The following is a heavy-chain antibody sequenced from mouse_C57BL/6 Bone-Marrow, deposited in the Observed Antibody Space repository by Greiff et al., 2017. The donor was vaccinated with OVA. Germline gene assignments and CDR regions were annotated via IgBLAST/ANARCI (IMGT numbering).Heavy chain of an antibody. CDR2: INYDGSST. J-gene: IGHJ2*01. Sequence: EVKLMESEGGLVQPGSSMKLSCTASGFTFSDYYMAWVRQVPEKGLEWVANINYDGSSTYYLDSLKSRFIISRDNAKNILYLQMSSLKSEDTATYYCARYYPYYFGYWGQGTTLTVSS. V-gene: IGHV5-16*01. CDR3: ARYYPYYFGY. D-gene: IGHD1-1*01. CDR1: GFTFSDYY.